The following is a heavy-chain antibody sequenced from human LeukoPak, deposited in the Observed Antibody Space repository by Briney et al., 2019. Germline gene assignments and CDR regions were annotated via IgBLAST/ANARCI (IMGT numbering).Heavy chain of an antibody. J-gene: IGHJ4*02. CDR1: GFTFRGYS. CDR3: ARCQVRSYYAPFDY. Sequence: GGSLRLSCAVSGFTFRGYSMNWVRQAPGKGLEWVANIKQDGSEKYYVDSVKGRFTISRDNAKNSLYLQMNSLRAEDTAVYYCARCQVRSYYAPFDYWGQGTLVTVSS. V-gene: IGHV3-7*01. D-gene: IGHD1-26*01. CDR2: IKQDGSEK.